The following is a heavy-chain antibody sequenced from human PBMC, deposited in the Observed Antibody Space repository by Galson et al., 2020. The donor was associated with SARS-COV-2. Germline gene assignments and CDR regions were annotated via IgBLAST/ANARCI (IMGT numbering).Heavy chain of an antibody. CDR3: ATIKMYFPRPVFGLVIIAPPRMDV. V-gene: IGHV3-11*04. CDR2: ISSSGSTI. CDR1: GFTFSDYY. D-gene: IGHD3-3*01. J-gene: IGHJ6*04. Sequence: NSGGSLRLSCAASGFTFSDYYMSWIRQAPGKGLEWVSYISSSGSTIYYADSVKGRFTISRDNAKNSLYLQMNSLRAEDTAVYYCATIKMYFPRPVFGLVIIAPPRMDVWGKGTTVTISS.